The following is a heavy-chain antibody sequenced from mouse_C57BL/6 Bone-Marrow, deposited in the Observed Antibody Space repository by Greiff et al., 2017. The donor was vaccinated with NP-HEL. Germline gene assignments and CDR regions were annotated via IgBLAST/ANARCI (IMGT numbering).Heavy chain of an antibody. CDR1: GYAFSSYW. CDR2: IYPGDGDT. D-gene: IGHD1-1*01. CDR3: ARCYYYGSSPLYFDV. V-gene: IGHV1-80*01. J-gene: IGHJ1*03. Sequence: VQLQQSGAELVKPGASVKISCKASGYAFSSYWMNWVKQRPGKGLEWIGQIYPGDGDTNYNGKFNGKATLTADKSSSTAYMQLSSLTSEDSAVYFCARCYYYGSSPLYFDVWGTGTTVTVSS.